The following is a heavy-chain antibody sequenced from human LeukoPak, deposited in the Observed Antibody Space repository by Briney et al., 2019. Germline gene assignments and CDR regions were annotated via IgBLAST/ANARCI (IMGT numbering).Heavy chain of an antibody. J-gene: IGHJ6*03. CDR2: IYPGDSDT. D-gene: IGHD6-13*01. V-gene: IGHV5-51*01. CDR1: GYSFTSYW. Sequence: GESLKISCKGSGYSFTSYWIGWVRQMPGKGLEWMGIIYPGDSDTRYSPSFQGQVTISADKSISTAYLQWSSLKASDTAMYYCAGHQLVENEYYYYYYMDVWGKGTTVTVSS. CDR3: AGHQLVENEYYYYYYMDV.